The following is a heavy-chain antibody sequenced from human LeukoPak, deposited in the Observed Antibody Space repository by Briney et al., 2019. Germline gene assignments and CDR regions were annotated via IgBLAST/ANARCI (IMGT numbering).Heavy chain of an antibody. J-gene: IGHJ4*02. V-gene: IGHV1-46*01. Sequence: ASVKVSCKASGYTFTSYYMHWVRQAPGQGLEWMGIINPSGGSTSYAQKFQGRVTMTRDTSTSTVYMELSSLRSEDTAVYYCAREQGGSRGSAAHYYFDYWGQGTLVTVSS. CDR3: AREQGGSRGSAAHYYFDY. CDR2: INPSGGST. CDR1: GYTFTSYY. D-gene: IGHD3-10*01.